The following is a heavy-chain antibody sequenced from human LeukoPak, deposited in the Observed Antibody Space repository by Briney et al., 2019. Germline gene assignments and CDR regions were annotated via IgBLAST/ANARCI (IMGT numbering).Heavy chain of an antibody. CDR1: GGSISSYY. V-gene: IGHV4-59*01. CDR3: ARDQDGGSRFDY. D-gene: IGHD2-15*01. J-gene: IGHJ4*02. Sequence: SGTLSLTCTVSGGSISSYYWSWIRQPPGKGLEWIGYMYYSGSTNYNPSLKSRVTISVDTSKNQFSLKLSSVTAADTAVYYCARDQDGGSRFDYWGQGTLVTVSS. CDR2: MYYSGST.